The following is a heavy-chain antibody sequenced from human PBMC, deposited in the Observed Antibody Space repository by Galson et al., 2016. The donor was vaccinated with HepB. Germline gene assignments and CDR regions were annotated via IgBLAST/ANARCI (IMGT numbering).Heavy chain of an antibody. D-gene: IGHD4-11*01. J-gene: IGHJ4*02. V-gene: IGHV5-51*01. CDR1: GYSFSSYW. Sequence: QSGAEVKKPGESLKISCTGSGYSFSSYWIGRVRQMPGKGLEWMVIISPGDSDTRYSPSFQGQVTISVDKAINTAYMQWSSLKASDSGIYYCARRPPVTGRSGHYFDSWGQGTLVTVSS. CDR3: ARRPPVTGRSGHYFDS. CDR2: ISPGDSDT.